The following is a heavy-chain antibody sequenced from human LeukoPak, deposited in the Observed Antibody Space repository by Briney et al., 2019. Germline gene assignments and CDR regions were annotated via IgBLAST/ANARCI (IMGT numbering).Heavy chain of an antibody. CDR3: ANHRSRYCGSTSCYFDY. D-gene: IGHD2-2*01. J-gene: IGHJ4*02. V-gene: IGHV3-23*01. CDR2: ISGSGGST. CDR1: GFTFSSYA. Sequence: GGSLRLSCAASGFTFSSYAMSWVRQAPGKGLEWVSAISGSGGSTYYADSVKGRFTISRDNSKNTLYLQMNSLRAEDTAVYYCANHRSRYCGSTSCYFDYWGQGTLVTVSS.